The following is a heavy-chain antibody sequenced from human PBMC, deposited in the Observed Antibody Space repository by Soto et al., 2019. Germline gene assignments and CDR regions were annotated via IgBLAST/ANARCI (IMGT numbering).Heavy chain of an antibody. CDR2: IYHSGST. CDR1: GGSISSGGYS. Sequence: SETLSLTCAVSGGSISSGGYSWSWIRQPPGKGLEWIGYIYHSGSTYYNSSLKSRVTISVDRSKNQFSLKLSSVTAADTAVYYCARGPTPSGQGTLVTVSS. J-gene: IGHJ5*02. CDR3: ARGPTP. V-gene: IGHV4-30-2*01.